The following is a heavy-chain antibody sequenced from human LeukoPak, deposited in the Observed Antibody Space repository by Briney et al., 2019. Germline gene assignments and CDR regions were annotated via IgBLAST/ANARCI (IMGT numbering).Heavy chain of an antibody. D-gene: IGHD1-26*01. CDR3: AKEYRHSGSYSLPYFDY. Sequence: GGSLRFSCAASGFTFDDYGMSWVRQAPGKGLEWVAAISYDGSDKNYADSLKGRFTISRDNSKNMLYLQMNSLRVEDTAVYYCAKEYRHSGSYSLPYFDYWGQGTLVTVSS. J-gene: IGHJ4*02. CDR2: ISYDGSDK. V-gene: IGHV3-30*18. CDR1: GFTFDDYG.